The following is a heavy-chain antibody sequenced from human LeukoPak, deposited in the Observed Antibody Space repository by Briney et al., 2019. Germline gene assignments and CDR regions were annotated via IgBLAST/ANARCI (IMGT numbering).Heavy chain of an antibody. CDR1: GFPFSSYG. CDR2: ISYDGGNK. Sequence: PGGSLRLSCAASGFPFSSYGIHWVRQAPGKGLGWVAVISYDGGNKYYADSVKGRFTISRDNFKNTLYLEMNSLRPEDTAVYYCVRAYSSSWYLGFDFWGQGALVTVSS. V-gene: IGHV3-30*03. CDR3: VRAYSSSWYLGFDF. D-gene: IGHD6-13*01. J-gene: IGHJ4*02.